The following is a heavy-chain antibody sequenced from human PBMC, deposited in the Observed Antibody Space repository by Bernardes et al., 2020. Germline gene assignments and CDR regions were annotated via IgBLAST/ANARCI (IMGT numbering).Heavy chain of an antibody. Sequence: GGSLRLSCAASGFTVSSNYMSWVRQAPGKGLEWVSVIYSGGSTYYADSVKGRFTISRDNSKNTLYLQMYSLRAEDTAVYYCARAIAVAGQSDYWGQGTLVTVYS. CDR3: ARAIAVAGQSDY. V-gene: IGHV3-53*01. D-gene: IGHD6-19*01. J-gene: IGHJ4*02. CDR2: IYSGGST. CDR1: GFTVSSNY.